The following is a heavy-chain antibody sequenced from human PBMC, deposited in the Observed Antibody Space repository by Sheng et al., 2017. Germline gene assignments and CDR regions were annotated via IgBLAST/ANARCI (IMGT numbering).Heavy chain of an antibody. CDR2: IYRSGSS. J-gene: IGHJ4*01. CDR3: ARDRFDSSSGYYFDY. V-gene: IGHV4-4*02. D-gene: IGHD3-22*01. Sequence: QVQLQESGPGQVKPSGTLSLTCTVSGDSISSGNWWTWVRQPPGKRLEWIGEIYRSGSSNYNPSLESRVTISVDKSKNELSLKLTSVTAADTAVYYCARDRFDSSSGYYFDYW. CDR1: GDSISSGNW.